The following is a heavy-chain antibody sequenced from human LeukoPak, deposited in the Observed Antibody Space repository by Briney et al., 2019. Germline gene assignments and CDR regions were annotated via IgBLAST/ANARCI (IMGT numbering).Heavy chain of an antibody. CDR2: TYYSGST. D-gene: IGHD6-6*01. CDR1: GGSISSYY. Sequence: PSETLSLTCTVSGGSISSYYWSWIRQPPGKGLEWIGYTYYSGSTKYNPSLKSRVTISVDTSKNQFSLQLSSVTAADTAVYYCARSGGSSSSVRVDYWGQGTLVTVSS. J-gene: IGHJ4*02. V-gene: IGHV4-59*01. CDR3: ARSGGSSSSVRVDY.